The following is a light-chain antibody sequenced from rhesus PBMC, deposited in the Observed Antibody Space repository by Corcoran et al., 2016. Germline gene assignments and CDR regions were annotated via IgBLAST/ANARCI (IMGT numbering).Light chain of an antibody. J-gene: IGKJ1*01. CDR1: QGISNY. CDR3: QQHNTSPPT. CDR2: YAS. Sequence: DIQKTQSPSSLSASVGDTVTITCRASQGISNYYSWYQQKPGKAPKPLNYYASTLESGVPSRFPGSGSWTDFTLTITSLQPEEFAVFSCQQHNTSPPTFGQRTKLEI. V-gene: IGKV1S14*01.